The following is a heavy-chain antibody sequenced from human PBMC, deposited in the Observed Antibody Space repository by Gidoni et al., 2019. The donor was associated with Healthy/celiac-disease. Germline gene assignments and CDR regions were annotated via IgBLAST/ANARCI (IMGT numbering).Heavy chain of an antibody. CDR2: IYHSGST. D-gene: IGHD6-19*01. J-gene: IGHJ4*02. CDR1: GGSISSSNW. V-gene: IGHV4-4*02. Sequence: QLQLQESGPGLVKPSGTLSLTCAVRGGSISSSNWWSWVRQPPGKGLEWIGEIYHSGSTNYNPSLKSRVTISVDKSTNQFSLKLSSVTAADTAVYYCARDRHYGTAVAGAFDYWGQGTLVTVSS. CDR3: ARDRHYGTAVAGAFDY.